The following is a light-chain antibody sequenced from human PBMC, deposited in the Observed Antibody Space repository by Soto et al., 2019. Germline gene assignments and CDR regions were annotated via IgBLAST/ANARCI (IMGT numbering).Light chain of an antibody. CDR1: QSVSSY. CDR2: DAS. CDR3: QQRSNWPAT. V-gene: IGKV3-11*01. Sequence: EIVLTQSPATLSLSPGERATLSCRASQSVSSYLAWYQQKPGQAPRLLIYDASNRATGIPARFSGSGSGTDFTLTISSLEPEDFAVYYCQQRSNWPATFGQGTKVDFK. J-gene: IGKJ1*01.